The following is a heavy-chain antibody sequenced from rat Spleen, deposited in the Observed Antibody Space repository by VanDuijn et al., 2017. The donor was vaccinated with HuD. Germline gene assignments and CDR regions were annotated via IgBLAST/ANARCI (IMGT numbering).Heavy chain of an antibody. CDR3: ATLPYYYGHPSYYFDY. CDR2: ISYDGSST. CDR1: GFTFSNYG. V-gene: IGHV5-19*01. Sequence: EVQLVESGGGLVQPGRSLKLSCAASGFTFSNYGMHWIRQAPTKGLEWVASISYDGSSTYYRDSVKGRFTISRDNAKSTLYLQMDSLRSEDTATYYCATLPYYYGHPSYYFDYWGQGVMVTVSS. J-gene: IGHJ2*01. D-gene: IGHD1-6*01.